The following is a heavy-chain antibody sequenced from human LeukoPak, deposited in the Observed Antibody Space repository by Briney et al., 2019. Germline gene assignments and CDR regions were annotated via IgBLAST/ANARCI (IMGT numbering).Heavy chain of an antibody. Sequence: AGGSLRLSCVASGFTFRIYGMNWVRQAPGKGPEWVSCISHTSDSILYADSVKGRFTMSRDNAKKSLYLQMNSRRSEDSAVYYCARATRNGYDYWGQGTLVTVSS. CDR2: ISHTSDSI. CDR1: GFTFRIYG. D-gene: IGHD5-24*01. V-gene: IGHV3-48*01. J-gene: IGHJ4*02. CDR3: ARATRNGYDY.